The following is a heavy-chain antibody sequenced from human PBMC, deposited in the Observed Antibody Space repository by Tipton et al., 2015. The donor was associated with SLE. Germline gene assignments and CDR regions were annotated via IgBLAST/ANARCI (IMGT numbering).Heavy chain of an antibody. V-gene: IGHV4-59*01. D-gene: IGHD5-12*01. CDR3: ARSDPSYSGYLY. J-gene: IGHJ4*02. CDR1: GVSISNYY. CDR2: IYYSGST. Sequence: TLSLTCTVSGVSISNYYWSWIRQPPGKGLEWIGYIYYSGSTNYNPSLKSRVTISVDTSKNQFSLKLNSVTAADTAVYYCARSDPSYSGYLYWGQGTLVTVSS.